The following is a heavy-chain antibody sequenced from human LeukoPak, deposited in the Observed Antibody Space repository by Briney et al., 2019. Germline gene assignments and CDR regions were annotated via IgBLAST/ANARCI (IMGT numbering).Heavy chain of an antibody. V-gene: IGHV4-59*01. J-gene: IGHJ3*02. D-gene: IGHD6-19*01. CDR1: AGSLSSYY. CDR3: ARVAAPIAVAGTGSFDI. CDR2: IYYSGSA. Sequence: SETLSLTCTVSAGSLSSYYWSWIRQTPGKGLEWIGYIYYSGSAHYNPSLKSRVTISVDTSKNQFSLKVTSVTATDTAVYYCARVAAPIAVAGTGSFDIWGQGTLVTVSS.